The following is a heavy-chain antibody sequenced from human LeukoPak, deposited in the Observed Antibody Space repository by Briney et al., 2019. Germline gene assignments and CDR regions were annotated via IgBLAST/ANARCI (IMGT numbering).Heavy chain of an antibody. Sequence: PGGSLRLSCAASGFTFSSYAMSLVRLAPGKGLEWVSAISGSGGSTYYADSVKGRFTISRDNSKNTLYLQMNSLRAEDTAVYYCAKDLLPGSGDGRWGQGTLVTVSS. CDR2: ISGSGGST. J-gene: IGHJ4*02. V-gene: IGHV3-23*01. CDR1: GFTFSSYA. D-gene: IGHD3-10*01. CDR3: AKDLLPGSGDGR.